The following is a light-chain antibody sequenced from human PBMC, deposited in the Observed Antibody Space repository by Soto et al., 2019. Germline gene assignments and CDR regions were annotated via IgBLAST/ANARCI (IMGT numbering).Light chain of an antibody. Sequence: DIQMTQSPSSLSASVGDRVTITCRASQYIRNYLNWYQQKPGKAPSPLIYDASSLQRGVPTRFSGSGSGTDFTLTISSLQSEDFAVYYCQQYNNWPPITFGQGTRLGIK. V-gene: IGKV1-17*01. CDR2: DAS. J-gene: IGKJ5*01. CDR1: QYIRNY. CDR3: QQYNNWPPIT.